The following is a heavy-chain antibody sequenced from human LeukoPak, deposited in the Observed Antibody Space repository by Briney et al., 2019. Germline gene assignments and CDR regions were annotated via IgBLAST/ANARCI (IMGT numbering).Heavy chain of an antibody. CDR2: INHSGST. J-gene: IGHJ4*02. D-gene: IGHD3-10*01. CDR3: ARDRGPIDH. Sequence: PSETLSLTCAVYGGSFSGYYWSWIRQPPGKGLEWIGEINHSGSTNYNPSLKSRVTISVDTSKNQFSLKLSSVTAADTAVYYCARDRGPIDHWGQGTLVTVSS. CDR1: GGSFSGYY. V-gene: IGHV4-34*01.